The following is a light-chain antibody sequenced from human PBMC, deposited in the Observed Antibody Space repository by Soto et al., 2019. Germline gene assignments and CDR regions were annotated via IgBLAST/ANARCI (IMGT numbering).Light chain of an antibody. Sequence: EIVITQPPATLSVSPGERATLSCRASQSVSSNLAWYQQKPGQAPRLLIYGASTRETGIPDRFSGSGSGTDFTLTISRLEPEDFAVYYCQQYGSSMWTFGQGTKVDIK. J-gene: IGKJ1*01. CDR3: QQYGSSMWT. CDR2: GAS. V-gene: IGKV3-20*01. CDR1: QSVSSN.